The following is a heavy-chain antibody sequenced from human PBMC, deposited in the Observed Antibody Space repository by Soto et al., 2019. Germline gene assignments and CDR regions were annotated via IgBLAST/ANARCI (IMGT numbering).Heavy chain of an antibody. V-gene: IGHV4-39*01. CDR2: IYYSGSS. CDR1: GGSISSSSYY. CDR3: GGVVVVLALLGFDP. Sequence: SETLSLTCTVSGGSISSSSYYWGWIRQPPGKGLEWIGSIYYSGSSYYNPSLKSRVTISVDTSKNQFSLKLSSVTAADTAVYYCGGVVVVLALLGFDPWGHGTLVTVSS. J-gene: IGHJ5*02. D-gene: IGHD2-2*01.